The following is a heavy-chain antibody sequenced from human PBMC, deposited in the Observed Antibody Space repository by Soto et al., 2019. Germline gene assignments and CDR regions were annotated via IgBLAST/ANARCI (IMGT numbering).Heavy chain of an antibody. Sequence: SETLSLTCTVSGGSISSYYWSWIRQPPGKGLEWIGYIYYSGSTNYNPSLKSRVTISVDTSKNQFSLKLSSVTAADTAVYYCARLDSGYDSKDYYYYMDFWGKGTKVTVSS. D-gene: IGHD5-12*01. V-gene: IGHV4-59*08. CDR3: ARLDSGYDSKDYYYYMDF. CDR1: GGSISSYY. J-gene: IGHJ6*03. CDR2: IYYSGST.